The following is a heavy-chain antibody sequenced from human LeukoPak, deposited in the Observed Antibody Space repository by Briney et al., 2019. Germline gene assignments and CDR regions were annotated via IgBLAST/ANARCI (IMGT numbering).Heavy chain of an antibody. J-gene: IGHJ3*02. CDR1: GGSFSGYY. CDR2: INHSGST. V-gene: IGHV4-34*01. D-gene: IGHD5-18*01. CDR3: ASGGYSYGADAADAFDI. Sequence: SETLSLTCAVSGGSFSGYYWSWIRQPPGKGLEWIGEINHSGSTNYNPSLKSRVTISVDTSKNQFSLKLSSVTAADTAVYYCASGGYSYGADAADAFDIWGQGTMVTVSS.